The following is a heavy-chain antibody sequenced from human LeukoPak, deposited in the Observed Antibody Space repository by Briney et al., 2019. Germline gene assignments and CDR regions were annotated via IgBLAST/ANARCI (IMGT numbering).Heavy chain of an antibody. CDR1: GFTFSSYS. Sequence: GGSLRLSCAASGFTFSSYSMNWVRQAPGKGLEWVSSISSSSSYIYYADSVKGRFTISRDNSKNTLYLQMNSLRAEDTAVYYCAKDHNYNSRTYYYGSGSYYNNVLDYWGQGTLVTVSS. J-gene: IGHJ4*02. V-gene: IGHV3-21*01. CDR3: AKDHNYNSRTYYYGSGSYYNNVLDY. CDR2: ISSSSSYI. D-gene: IGHD3-10*01.